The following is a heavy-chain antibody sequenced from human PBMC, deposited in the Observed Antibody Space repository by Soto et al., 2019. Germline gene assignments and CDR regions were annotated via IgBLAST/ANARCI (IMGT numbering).Heavy chain of an antibody. J-gene: IGHJ3*02. D-gene: IGHD4-17*01. CDR1: GFTFSSYS. CDR3: ARDHDYGDSDAFDI. Sequence: VQLVESGGGLVQPGGSLRLSCAASGFTFSSYSMNWVRQAPGKGLEWVSYISSSSSTIYYADSVKGRFTISRDNAKNSLYLQMNSLRAEDTAVYYCARDHDYGDSDAFDIWGQGTMVTVSS. V-gene: IGHV3-48*01. CDR2: ISSSSSTI.